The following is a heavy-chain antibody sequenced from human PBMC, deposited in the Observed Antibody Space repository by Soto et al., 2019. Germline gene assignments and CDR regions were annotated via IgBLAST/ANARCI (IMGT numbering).Heavy chain of an antibody. J-gene: IGHJ4*02. CDR1: GGSLSGNY. V-gene: IGHV4-34*01. D-gene: IGHD2-21*02. CDR3: ARTTAAIHLNY. CDR2: THHSGST. Sequence: QAQLQQWGTGLLKPSETLSLTCAVYGGSLSGNYWGWIRQPPGKGLEWLGETHHSGSTAYNPSLTGRVTISVDTSRNQFSLKLNSVTAADTAVYYCARTTAAIHLNYWSQGTLVTVSS.